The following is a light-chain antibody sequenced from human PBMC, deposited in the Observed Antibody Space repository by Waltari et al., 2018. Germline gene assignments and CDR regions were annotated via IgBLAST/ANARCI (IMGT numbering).Light chain of an antibody. CDR1: QSVSRA. V-gene: IGKV3-20*01. Sequence: EIVLTQSPGTLPLSPGERATLSCWASQSVSRAVVWYQQKPAQAPRLLIYGASTRAPGIPDRFSGSGSGTDFSLTINRLEPEDFAVYYCQHYVRLPATFGQGTKVEI. CDR2: GAS. CDR3: QHYVRLPAT. J-gene: IGKJ1*01.